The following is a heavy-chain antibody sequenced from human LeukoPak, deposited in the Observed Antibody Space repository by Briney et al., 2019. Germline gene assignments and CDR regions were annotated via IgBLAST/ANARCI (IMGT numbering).Heavy chain of an antibody. CDR2: ISYSGST. CDR3: ARLGGSGNYWNFDY. Sequence: SETLSLTCTVSGGSISSHYWNWIRQPPGKGLEWIGYISYSGSTTYNSSLKSRVTISVDTSKNQLSLKLSSVTAADTAVYYCARLGGSGNYWNFDYWGQGTLVTVSS. V-gene: IGHV4-59*11. J-gene: IGHJ4*02. D-gene: IGHD3-10*01. CDR1: GGSISSHY.